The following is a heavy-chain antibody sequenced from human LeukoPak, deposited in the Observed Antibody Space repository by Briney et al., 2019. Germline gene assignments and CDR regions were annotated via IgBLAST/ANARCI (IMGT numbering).Heavy chain of an antibody. J-gene: IGHJ4*02. CDR3: ARAGSHWHYVY. CDR1: GFTFSGFS. CDR2: IKQDGSER. Sequence: PGGSLRLSSAASGFTFSGFSMSWVRQSPTKGLEWVANIKQDGSERYYVDSVKGRFTISRDNAKNSLSLQMNNLRVEDTAVYHCARAGSHWHYVYWGQGTVVTVSS. V-gene: IGHV3-7*01. D-gene: IGHD3-10*01.